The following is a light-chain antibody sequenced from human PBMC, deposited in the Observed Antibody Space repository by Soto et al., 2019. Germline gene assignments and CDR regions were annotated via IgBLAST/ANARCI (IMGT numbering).Light chain of an antibody. V-gene: IGKV3-20*01. CDR1: QSVSSSY. J-gene: IGKJ1*01. Sequence: EIVLTQSPGTLSLSPGERATLSCRASQSVSSSYLAWYQQKPGQAPRLLIYDTSSRATVIPDRFSGSGSGTYFTLAISRLEPEDFEVYYCQQCGSSPSFGQGTKVELK. CDR3: QQCGSSPS. CDR2: DTS.